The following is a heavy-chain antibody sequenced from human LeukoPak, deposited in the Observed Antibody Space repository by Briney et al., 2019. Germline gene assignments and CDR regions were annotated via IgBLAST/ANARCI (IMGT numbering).Heavy chain of an antibody. CDR3: ARTGYSGSYYVWDY. J-gene: IGHJ4*02. D-gene: IGHD1-26*01. Sequence: GGSLRLSCAASGFIFSSYTMNWVRQAPGKGLEWVSYIGSSSSTIYYADSVKGRFTISRDNAKNSLYLQMNSLRAEDTAVYYCARTGYSGSYYVWDYWGQGTLVTVSS. CDR1: GFIFSSYT. CDR2: IGSSSSTI. V-gene: IGHV3-48*01.